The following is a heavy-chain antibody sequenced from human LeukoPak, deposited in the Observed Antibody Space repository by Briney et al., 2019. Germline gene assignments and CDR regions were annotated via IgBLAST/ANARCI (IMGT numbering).Heavy chain of an antibody. J-gene: IGHJ4*02. Sequence: GGSLRLSCAASGFTFSSYSMNWFRQAPGKGLEWVSSISSSSSYIYYADSVKGRFTISRDNAKNSLYLQMNSLRAEDTAVYYCARESAVAGTDYWGQGTLVTVSS. CDR3: ARESAVAGTDY. D-gene: IGHD6-19*01. CDR1: GFTFSSYS. V-gene: IGHV3-21*01. CDR2: ISSSSSYI.